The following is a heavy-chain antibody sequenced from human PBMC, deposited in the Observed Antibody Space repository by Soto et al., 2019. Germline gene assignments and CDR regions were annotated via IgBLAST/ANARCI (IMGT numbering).Heavy chain of an antibody. CDR3: ARRGGGGSSPWGWFDH. V-gene: IGHV1-69*01. CDR1: GGTFSSYA. J-gene: IGHJ5*02. D-gene: IGHD6-13*01. CDR2: IIPIFGTA. Sequence: QVQLVQSGAEVKKPGSSVKVSCKASGGTFSSYAISWVRQAPGQGLEWMGGIIPIFGTANYAQKFQGRVTIAADESTSTAYMELSSLRSEDTAVYYCARRGGGGSSPWGWFDHWGQGTLVTVSS.